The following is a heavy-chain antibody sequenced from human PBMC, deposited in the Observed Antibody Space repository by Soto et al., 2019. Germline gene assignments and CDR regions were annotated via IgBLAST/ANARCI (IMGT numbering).Heavy chain of an antibody. CDR1: GYTFTGYY. J-gene: IGHJ4*02. CDR3: ARDYEAGESSLDY. V-gene: IGHV1-2*04. D-gene: IGHD3-10*01. Sequence: QVQLVQSGAEVKKPGASVKVSCKASGYTFTGYYMHWVRQAPGQGLEWMGWINPNSGGTNYAQKFQGWVTMTRDTSISTAYMGLSRLRSDDTAVYYCARDYEAGESSLDYWGQGTLVTVSS. CDR2: INPNSGGT.